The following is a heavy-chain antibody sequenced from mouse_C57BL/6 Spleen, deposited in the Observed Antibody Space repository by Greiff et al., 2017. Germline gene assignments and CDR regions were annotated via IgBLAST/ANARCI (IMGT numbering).Heavy chain of an antibody. Sequence: VQLQQSGPELVKPGASVKMSCKASGYTFTDYNMHWVKQSHGKSLEWIGYINPNNGGTSYNQKFKGKATLTVNKSSSTAYMELRSLTSEDSAVYYCAREGDGYWYVDVWGTGTTVTVSS. D-gene: IGHD3-3*01. CDR1: GYTFTDYN. CDR2: INPNNGGT. V-gene: IGHV1-22*01. J-gene: IGHJ1*03. CDR3: AREGDGYWYVDV.